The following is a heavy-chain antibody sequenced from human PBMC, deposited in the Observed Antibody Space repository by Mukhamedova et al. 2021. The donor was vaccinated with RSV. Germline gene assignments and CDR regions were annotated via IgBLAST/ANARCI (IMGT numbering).Heavy chain of an antibody. V-gene: IGHV3-30*18. Sequence: SYDGSKKDYADSVKGRFTISRDNSKNTLYLQMNSLRPEDTAIYYCAKDRLSLGHNSGVVGSWGQGALVTVSS. D-gene: IGHD2-15*01. CDR3: AKDRLSLGHNSGVVGS. CDR2: SYDGSKK. J-gene: IGHJ5*02.